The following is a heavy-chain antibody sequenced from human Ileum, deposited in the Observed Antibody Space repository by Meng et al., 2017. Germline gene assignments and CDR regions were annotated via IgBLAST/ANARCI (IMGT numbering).Heavy chain of an antibody. CDR1: ARSISIRGW. Sequence: VQRQVVPQCLVGPSWTPSQTCAVPARSISIRGWCSWVRQPRGRGVEWIAEMNLAGSTTYNPSLKCRVTMSVDQSNDHLSMQLTSVAAADTAVYYCANFFDSWGQGTLVTVSS. D-gene: IGHD2/OR15-2a*01. V-gene: IGHV4-4*02. CDR2: MNLAGST. J-gene: IGHJ4*02. CDR3: ANFFDS.